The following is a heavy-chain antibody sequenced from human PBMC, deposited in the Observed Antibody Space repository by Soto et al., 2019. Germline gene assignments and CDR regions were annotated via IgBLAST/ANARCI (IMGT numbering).Heavy chain of an antibody. D-gene: IGHD6-6*01. Sequence: SVKVSCKASGGTFSSYAISWVRQAPGQGLEWMGGIIPIFGTANYAQKFQGRVTITADESTSTAYMELSSLRSEDTAVYYCARGNRGRSIAAQSGMDVWGQGTTVTVPS. CDR2: IIPIFGTA. V-gene: IGHV1-69*13. CDR3: ARGNRGRSIAAQSGMDV. J-gene: IGHJ6*02. CDR1: GGTFSSYA.